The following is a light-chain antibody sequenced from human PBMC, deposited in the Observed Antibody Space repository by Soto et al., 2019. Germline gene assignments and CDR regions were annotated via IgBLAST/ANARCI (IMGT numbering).Light chain of an antibody. V-gene: IGLV1-51*01. Sequence: QSVLTPPPSVSSGPGQWDSTCCPENSFNIVGTYDVHWYQQLPRPAPNLLIYDNNKRLSEIPDHFCASESGTSAIMAVTGRQIADEAEYYSGASPSSLNRDVFGTGTKVTAL. CDR1: SFNIVGTYD. CDR3: GASPSSLNRDV. CDR2: DNN. J-gene: IGLJ1*01.